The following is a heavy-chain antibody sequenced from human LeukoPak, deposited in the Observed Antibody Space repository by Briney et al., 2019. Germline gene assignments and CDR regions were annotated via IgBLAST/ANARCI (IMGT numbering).Heavy chain of an antibody. CDR2: IYYSGST. J-gene: IGHJ4*02. V-gene: IGHV4-39*01. D-gene: IGHD5-24*01. CDR3: ARREMATSYFDY. Sequence: SETLSLTCTVSGGSISSYYWGWIRQPPGKGLEWIGSIYYSGSTDYNPSLKSRVTISVDTSKNQFSLKLSSMTAADTAVYYCARREMATSYFDYWGQGTLVTVSS. CDR1: GGSISSYY.